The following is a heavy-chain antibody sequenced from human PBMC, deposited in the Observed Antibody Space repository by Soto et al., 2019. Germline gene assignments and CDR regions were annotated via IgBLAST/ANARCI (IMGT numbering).Heavy chain of an antibody. CDR3: AKRATGTYFDY. CDR1: GFTFSSYA. CDR2: ISGSGDST. V-gene: IGHV3-23*01. Sequence: EVQLLESGGGLVQPGGSLRLSCAASGFTFSSYAMSWVRQAPGKGLEWVSVISGSGDSTYYADSVKGRFTSSRDNSKNTVYLQMNSLRAEDTAVYYCAKRATGTYFDYWGQGTLVTVSS. D-gene: IGHD1-1*01. J-gene: IGHJ4*02.